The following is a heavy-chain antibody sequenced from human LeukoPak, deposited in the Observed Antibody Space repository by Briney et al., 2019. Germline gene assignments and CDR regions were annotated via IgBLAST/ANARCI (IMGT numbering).Heavy chain of an antibody. J-gene: IGHJ6*03. V-gene: IGHV4-4*07. CDR1: GGSISSYY. D-gene: IGHD3-10*01. Sequence: PSETLSLTCTVSGGSISSYYWSWIRQPAGKGLEWIGRIYTSGSTNYNPSLKSRVTISVDTSKNQFSLKLSSVTAADTAVYYCAREIITMVRGQYYYYYYYMDVWGKGTTVTISS. CDR3: AREIITMVRGQYYYYYYYMDV. CDR2: IYTSGST.